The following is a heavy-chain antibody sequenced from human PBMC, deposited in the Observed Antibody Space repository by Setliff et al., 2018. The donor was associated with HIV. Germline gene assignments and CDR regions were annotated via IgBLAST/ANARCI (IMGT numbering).Heavy chain of an antibody. V-gene: IGHV3-72*01. Sequence: QPGGSLRLSCAASGFAFSDHYMDWVRQAPGRGLEWVGRSRNKANSYTTEYAASVKGRFTISRDDSKNSLYLQMNSLKTEDTAVYYCARGRLLWSGSYYYYYMAVWGKGTTVTVSS. J-gene: IGHJ6*03. CDR1: GFAFSDHY. CDR2: SRNKANSYTT. D-gene: IGHD3-10*01. CDR3: ARGRLLWSGSYYYYYMAV.